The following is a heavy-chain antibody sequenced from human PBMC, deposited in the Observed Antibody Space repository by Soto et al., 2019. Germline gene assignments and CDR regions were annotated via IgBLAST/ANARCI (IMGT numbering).Heavy chain of an antibody. V-gene: IGHV3-23*01. J-gene: IGHJ4*02. CDR2: ISGSGDST. D-gene: IGHD1-26*01. CDR3: AKRVSGSSPNFDY. CDR1: GFTFSSYV. Sequence: EVQLLESGGGLVQPGGSLRLSCAASGFTFSSYVMSWVHQAPGKGLEWVSSISGSGDSTDYADSVKGRFTISRDNSENTLYLQMNSLRAEDTAVYYCAKRVSGSSPNFDYWGQGTLVTVSS.